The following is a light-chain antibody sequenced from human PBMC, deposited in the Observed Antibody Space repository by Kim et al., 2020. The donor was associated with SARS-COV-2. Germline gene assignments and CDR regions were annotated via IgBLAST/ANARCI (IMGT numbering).Light chain of an antibody. CDR1: QGISSW. V-gene: IGKV1-12*01. CDR2: AAS. Sequence: DIQMTQSPSSVSASVGDRVTITCRASQGISSWLVWYQQKPGKAPKLLIHAASNLQSGVPSRFSGDGSGTDFTLTITSLQPEDLAIYYCQQAYTLPLTFGGGTKVDIK. CDR3: QQAYTLPLT. J-gene: IGKJ4*01.